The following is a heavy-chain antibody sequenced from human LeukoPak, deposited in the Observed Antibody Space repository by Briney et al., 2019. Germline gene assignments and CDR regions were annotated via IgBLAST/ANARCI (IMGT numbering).Heavy chain of an antibody. CDR1: GGSISSYY. Sequence: SETLSLTCTVSGGSISSYYWSWIRQPPGKGLEWIGYIYYSGSTNYNPSLKSRVTISVDTSKNQFSLKLSSVTAADPAVYYCARVSAVTSLWYFDLWGRGTLVTVSS. CDR3: ARVSAVTSLWYFDL. D-gene: IGHD4-17*01. V-gene: IGHV4-59*01. J-gene: IGHJ2*01. CDR2: IYYSGST.